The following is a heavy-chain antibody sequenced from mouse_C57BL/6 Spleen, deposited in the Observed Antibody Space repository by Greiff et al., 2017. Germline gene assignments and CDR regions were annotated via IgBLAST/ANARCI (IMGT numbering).Heavy chain of an antibody. V-gene: IGHV5-4*03. CDR1: GFTFSSYA. CDR2: ISDGGSYT. D-gene: IGHD4-1*01. J-gene: IGHJ2*01. CDR3: ARISWDFFDY. Sequence: EVMLVESGGGLVKPGGSLKLSCAASGFTFSSYAMSWVRQTPEKRLEWVATISDGGSYTYYPDNVKGRFTISRDNAKNNLYLQMSQLKSEDTAMYYCARISWDFFDYWGQGTTLTVSS.